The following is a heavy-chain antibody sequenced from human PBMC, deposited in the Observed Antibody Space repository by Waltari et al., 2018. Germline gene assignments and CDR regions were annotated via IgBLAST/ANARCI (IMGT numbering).Heavy chain of an antibody. J-gene: IGHJ3*02. V-gene: IGHV4-39*02. D-gene: IGHD2-15*01. CDR1: GGSISRSAYY. CDR3: ARRGDWLPLDAFDI. CDR2: IYPGGDT. Sequence: QLQLQESGPGLVKSSETLSLTCTVSGGSISRSAYYWVWLRQPPGKELEWIGSIYPGGDTYYHSSPGSRVRLSVDSSSNHFSMRLRSVTAADTAVYYCARRGDWLPLDAFDIWGQGTVVTVSS.